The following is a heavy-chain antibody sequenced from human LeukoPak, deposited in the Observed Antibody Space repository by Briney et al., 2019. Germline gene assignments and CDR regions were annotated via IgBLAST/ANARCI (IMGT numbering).Heavy chain of an antibody. J-gene: IGHJ4*02. CDR1: GGSTSSYY. CDR3: ARDIAVAGTRVLGY. V-gene: IGHV4-59*01. CDR2: IYNSGST. D-gene: IGHD6-19*01. Sequence: SETLSLTCTVSGGSTSSYYWSWIRQPPGKGLEWIGYIYNSGSTNYNPSLKSRVTISVGTSKNQFSLKLSSVTAADTAVYYCARDIAVAGTRVLGYWGQGTLVTVSS.